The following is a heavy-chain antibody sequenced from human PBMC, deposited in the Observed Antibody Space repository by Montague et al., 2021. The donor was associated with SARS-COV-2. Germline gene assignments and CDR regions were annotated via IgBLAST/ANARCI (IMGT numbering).Heavy chain of an antibody. CDR2: FYSSGSA. CDR3: ARLFGGGDCDGWGVLDI. J-gene: IGHJ3*02. CDR1: GYSIDSGGYF. V-gene: IGHV4-31*03. Sequence: TLSLTCTVSGYSIDSGGYFCSWSRQPPEKRLEWIGFFYSSGSAYYHSSLERRVSIGVDRSKHQSSLMLSSVTAADTAVYYCARLFGGGDCDGWGVLDIWGQGTMVTVSS. D-gene: IGHD2-21*02.